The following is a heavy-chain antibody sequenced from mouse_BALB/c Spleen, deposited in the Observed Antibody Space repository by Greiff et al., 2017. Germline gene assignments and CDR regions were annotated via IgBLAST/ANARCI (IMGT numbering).Heavy chain of an antibody. CDR2: IWAGGST. Sequence: QVQLKESGPGLVAPSQSLSTTCTVSGFSLTSYGVHWVRQPPGKGLEWLGVIWAGGSTNYNSALMSRLSISKDNSKSQVFLKMNSLQTDDTAMYYCARDRPLYYFDYWGQGTTLTVSS. CDR1: GFSLTSYG. V-gene: IGHV2-9*02. CDR3: ARDRPLYYFDY. J-gene: IGHJ2*01. D-gene: IGHD6-1*01.